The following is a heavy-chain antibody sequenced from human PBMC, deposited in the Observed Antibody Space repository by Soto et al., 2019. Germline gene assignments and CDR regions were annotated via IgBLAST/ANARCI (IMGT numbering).Heavy chain of an antibody. J-gene: IGHJ4*02. CDR2: ISAYKGNT. Sequence: GASVKVSCKASGYSFSNFGFTWLRQSPGQGLEWMGWISAYKGNTDLAQKFQGRVTMTTDTSTSTAYMELWYLTSDDTAVYYCSRAGAYGSFYFFDYWGQGTLVTVSS. D-gene: IGHD3-10*01. V-gene: IGHV1-18*01. CDR1: GYSFSNFG. CDR3: SRAGAYGSFYFFDY.